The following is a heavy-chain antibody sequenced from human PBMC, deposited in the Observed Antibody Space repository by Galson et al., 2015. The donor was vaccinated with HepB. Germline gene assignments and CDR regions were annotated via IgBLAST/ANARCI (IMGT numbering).Heavy chain of an antibody. CDR1: GFSLSTSGMC. CDR2: IDWDDDK. CDR3: ARANAGPRPPSPPALDY. D-gene: IGHD2-2*01. V-gene: IGHV2-70*01. J-gene: IGHJ4*02. Sequence: PALVKPTQTLTLTCTFSGFSLSTSGMCVSWIRQPPGKALEWLALIDWDDDKYYSTSLKTRLTISKDTSKNQVVLTMTNMDPVDTATYYCARANAGPRPPSPPALDYWGQGTLVTVSS.